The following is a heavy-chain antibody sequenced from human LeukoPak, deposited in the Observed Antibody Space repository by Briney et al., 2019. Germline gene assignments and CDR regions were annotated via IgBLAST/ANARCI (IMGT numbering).Heavy chain of an antibody. CDR3: AKDRVRGYYGSGSYNTHFDY. V-gene: IGHV3-30*18. J-gene: IGHJ4*02. Sequence: GGSLRLSCEASGLTFSRDWMGWVRQAPGKGLEWVAVISYDGSNKYYADSVKGRFTISRDNSKNTLYLQMNSLRAEDTAVYYCAKDRVRGYYGSGSYNTHFDYWGQGTLVTVSS. CDR2: ISYDGSNK. CDR1: GLTFSRDW. D-gene: IGHD3-10*01.